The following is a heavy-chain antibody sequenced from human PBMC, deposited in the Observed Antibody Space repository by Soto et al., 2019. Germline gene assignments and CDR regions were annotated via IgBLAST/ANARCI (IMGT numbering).Heavy chain of an antibody. J-gene: IGHJ6*02. CDR1: GFTFGPYD. D-gene: IGHD3-10*01. CDR2: ISSGSTVI. Sequence: PGGSLRLSCATSGFTFGPYDMNWVRQAPGKGLEWLSHISSGSTVIYYADSVKGRFTISRDDAKNSLYLLMSSLRDEDTGVYYCVRDPGGMDVWGQGTTVTVSS. V-gene: IGHV3-48*02. CDR3: VRDPGGMDV.